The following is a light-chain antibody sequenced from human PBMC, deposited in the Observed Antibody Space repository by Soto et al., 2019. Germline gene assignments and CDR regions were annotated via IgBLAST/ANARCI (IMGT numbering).Light chain of an antibody. CDR1: QSVSSN. J-gene: IGKJ1*01. Sequence: EIVMTQSPATLSVSPGERATLSCRASQSVSSNLAWYQQKPGQAPRLLIYGASTRATGIPARFSGSGSGTDFTLTISRLEPEDFAVYYCQQSGSSPPTFGQGTKV. V-gene: IGKV3-15*01. CDR3: QQSGSSPPT. CDR2: GAS.